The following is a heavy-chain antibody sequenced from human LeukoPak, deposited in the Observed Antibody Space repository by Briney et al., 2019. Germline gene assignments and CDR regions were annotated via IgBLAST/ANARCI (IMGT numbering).Heavy chain of an antibody. CDR1: GASISSGGYY. V-gene: IGHV4-30-2*01. D-gene: IGHD2-21*02. J-gene: IGHJ4*02. CDR3: ASSRGDHCFDY. Sequence: SQTLSLTCTVSGASISSGGYYWSWIRQPPGKGLEWIGYIYHSGSTYYDPPLKSRVTISVDRSKNQFSLKLNSVTAADTAVYYCASSRGDHCFDYWGQGTLVTVSS. CDR2: IYHSGST.